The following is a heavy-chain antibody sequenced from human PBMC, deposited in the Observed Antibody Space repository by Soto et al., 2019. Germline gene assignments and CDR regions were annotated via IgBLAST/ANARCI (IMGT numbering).Heavy chain of an antibody. J-gene: IGHJ6*02. CDR3: ARVRSSSYYYYGMDV. D-gene: IGHD6-6*01. Sequence: PGGSLRLSCAASGFTFSSYSMNWVRQAPGKGLEWVSSISSSSSYIYYADSVKGRFTISRDNAKNSLYLQMNSLRAEDTAVYYCARVRSSSYYYYGMDVWGQGTTVTVSS. CDR2: ISSSSSYI. CDR1: GFTFSSYS. V-gene: IGHV3-21*01.